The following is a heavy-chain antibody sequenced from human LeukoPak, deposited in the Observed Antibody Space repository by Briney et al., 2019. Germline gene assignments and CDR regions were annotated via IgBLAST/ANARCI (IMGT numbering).Heavy chain of an antibody. CDR3: ARDIHRYYGDY. CDR2: IKQDGGEK. CDR1: GFTFSSYW. D-gene: IGHD3-3*01. J-gene: IGHJ4*02. V-gene: IGHV3-7*01. Sequence: PGGSLRLSCAASGFTFSSYWMSWVRQAPGKGLEWVANIKQDGGEKYYVDSVKGRFSISRDNARNSVYLQMNSLRAEDTAVYYCARDIHRYYGDYWGQGALVIVSS.